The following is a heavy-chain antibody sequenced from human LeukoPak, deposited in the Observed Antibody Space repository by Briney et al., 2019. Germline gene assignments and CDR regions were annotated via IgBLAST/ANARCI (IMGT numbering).Heavy chain of an antibody. CDR2: INPSGGST. CDR1: GDTFTSYY. V-gene: IGHV1-46*01. J-gene: IGHJ4*02. D-gene: IGHD6-19*01. Sequence: GASVKVSCKASGDTFTSYYMHWVRQAPGQGLEWMGIINPSGGSTSYAQKFQGRVTMTRDMSTSTVYMELSSLRSEDTAVYYCARVHSGLHFDYWGQGTLVTVSS. CDR3: ARVHSGLHFDY.